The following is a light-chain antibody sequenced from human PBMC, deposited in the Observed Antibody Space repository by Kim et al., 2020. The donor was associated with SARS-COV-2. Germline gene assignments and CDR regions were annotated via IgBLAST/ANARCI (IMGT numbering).Light chain of an antibody. V-gene: IGLV4-69*01. CDR3: QTWGTGILV. CDR1: RGHGGYA. J-gene: IGLJ1*01. CDR2: LNSDGSH. Sequence: ASTKLTCTLSRGHGGYANAWHPQQPEKGPRYLVKLNSDGSHSKGDGIPDRFSGSSSGAERYLTISSLQSEDEADYYCQTWGTGILVFGTGTKVTVL.